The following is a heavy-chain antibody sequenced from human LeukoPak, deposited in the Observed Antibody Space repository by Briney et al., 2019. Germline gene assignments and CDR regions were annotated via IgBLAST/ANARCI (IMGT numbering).Heavy chain of an antibody. J-gene: IGHJ4*02. CDR1: GRTFSSYA. CDR3: ARGYYCDRSGFPSPYYFDY. D-gene: IGHD3-22*01. V-gene: IGHV1-69*01. CDR2: IIPICGTA. Sequence: GASVEVSCKASGRTFSSYAISWVRQAPGQGLEWMGGIIPICGTADYAQKFQGRVTITADESTSTADMELSSLRSEDTAVYYCARGYYCDRSGFPSPYYFDYWGQGTLVTVSS.